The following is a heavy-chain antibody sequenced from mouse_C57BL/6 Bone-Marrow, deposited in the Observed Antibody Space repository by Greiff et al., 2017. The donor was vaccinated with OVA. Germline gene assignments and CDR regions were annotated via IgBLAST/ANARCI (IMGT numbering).Heavy chain of an antibody. CDR3: ARGTTVVATDWYCDV. Sequence: EVQLVESGPSLVRPSQTLSLTCTVTGFSINSDCYWIWIRQFPGNKLEYIGYTFYSGITYYNPSLESRTYITRDTSKNQFSLKLSSVTTEDTATYYCARGTTVVATDWYCDVWGTGTTVTVSS. V-gene: IGHV3-3*01. D-gene: IGHD1-1*01. J-gene: IGHJ1*03. CDR1: GFSINSDCY. CDR2: TFYSGIT.